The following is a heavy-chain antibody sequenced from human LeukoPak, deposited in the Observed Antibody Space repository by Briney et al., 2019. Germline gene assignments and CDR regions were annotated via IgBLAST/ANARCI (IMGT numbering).Heavy chain of an antibody. J-gene: IGHJ4*02. V-gene: IGHV3-23*01. Sequence: QSGGSLRLSCAASGFTFSSYAMSWVRQAPGKGLEWVSAISGSGSSTYYADSVKGRFTISRDNSKNTLYLQMNSLRAEDTAVYYCAKDEAVRYYYDSSGYSVYWGQGTLVTVSS. CDR2: ISGSGSST. D-gene: IGHD3-22*01. CDR3: AKDEAVRYYYDSSGYSVY. CDR1: GFTFSSYA.